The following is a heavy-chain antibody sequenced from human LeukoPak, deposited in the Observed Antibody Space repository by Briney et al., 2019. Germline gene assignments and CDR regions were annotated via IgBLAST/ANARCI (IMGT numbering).Heavy chain of an antibody. D-gene: IGHD3-22*01. CDR2: IYSGGST. CDR1: GFTVSSNY. CDR3: ARDRAVSYDSSGYYRAFDI. Sequence: GGSLRLSCAASGFTVSSNYMSWVRQAPGKGLEWVSVIYSGGSTYYADYVKGRLTISRDNSKNTLYLQMNSLRAEDTAVYYCARDRAVSYDSSGYYRAFDIWGQGTMVTVSS. V-gene: IGHV3-53*01. J-gene: IGHJ3*02.